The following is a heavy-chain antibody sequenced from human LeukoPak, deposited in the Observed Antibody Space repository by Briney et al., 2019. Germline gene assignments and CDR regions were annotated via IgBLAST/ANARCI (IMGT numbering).Heavy chain of an antibody. CDR1: GGTFSSYA. Sequence: SVKVSCKASGGTFSSYAISWVRQAPGQGLEWMGRIIPILGIANYAQKFQGRVTITADKSTGTAYMELSSLRSEDTAVYYCARVPYIVVVPAAEANWFDPWGQGTLVTVSS. D-gene: IGHD2-2*01. V-gene: IGHV1-69*04. J-gene: IGHJ5*02. CDR3: ARVPYIVVVPAAEANWFDP. CDR2: IIPILGIA.